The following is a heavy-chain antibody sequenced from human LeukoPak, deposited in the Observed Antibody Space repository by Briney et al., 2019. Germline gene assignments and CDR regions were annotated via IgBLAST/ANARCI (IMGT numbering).Heavy chain of an antibody. Sequence: PGRSLRLSCAASGFTFSSYAMHWVRQAPGKGLEWVAVISYDGSNKYYADSVKGRFTISRENSKNTLYLQMNSLRAEDTAVYYCARGAARMVEMATIISFEYWGQGTLVTVSS. D-gene: IGHD5-24*01. CDR1: GFTFSSYA. CDR3: ARGAARMVEMATIISFEY. CDR2: ISYDGSNK. V-gene: IGHV3-30*04. J-gene: IGHJ4*02.